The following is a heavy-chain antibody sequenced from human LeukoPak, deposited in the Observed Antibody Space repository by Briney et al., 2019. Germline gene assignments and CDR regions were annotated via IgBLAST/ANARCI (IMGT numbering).Heavy chain of an antibody. CDR3: PSGVRRDDYEVEDY. D-gene: IGHD5-12*01. Sequence: GGSLRLSCAASGFTFSSYEMNWVRQAPGKGLEWVSYISSSGSTIYYADSVKGRFTISRDNAKNSLYLQMNSLRAEDTAVYYCPSGVRRDDYEVEDYWGQPTLATDPS. CDR1: GFTFSSYE. V-gene: IGHV3-48*03. CDR2: ISSSGSTI. J-gene: IGHJ4*02.